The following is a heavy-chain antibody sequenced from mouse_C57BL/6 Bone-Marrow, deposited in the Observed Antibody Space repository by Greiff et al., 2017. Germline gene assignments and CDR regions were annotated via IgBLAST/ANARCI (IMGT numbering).Heavy chain of an antibody. CDR2: ISDGGSYT. CDR1: GFTFSSYA. V-gene: IGHV5-4*01. J-gene: IGHJ2*01. CDR3: ARELRTYFDY. Sequence: EVQLVESGGGLVKPGGSLKLSCAASGFTFSSYAMSWVRQTPEKRLEWVATISDGGSYTYYPDNVKGRFTISRDNAKNNLYLQMSHLKSEDTAMYYCARELRTYFDYWGQGTTVTVSS.